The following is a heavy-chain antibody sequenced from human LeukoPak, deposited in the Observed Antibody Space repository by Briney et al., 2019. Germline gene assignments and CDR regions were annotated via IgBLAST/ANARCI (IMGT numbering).Heavy chain of an antibody. CDR2: ISSSISTI. Sequence: GGSLRLSCAASEFTFSSYSMNWVRQAPGKGLEWVSYISSSISTIYYADSVKGRFTISRDNATNSLYLQMNSLRAEDTAVYYCARVLPRDYRFDYWGQGTLVTVSS. CDR1: EFTFSSYS. D-gene: IGHD4-11*01. J-gene: IGHJ4*02. V-gene: IGHV3-48*01. CDR3: ARVLPRDYRFDY.